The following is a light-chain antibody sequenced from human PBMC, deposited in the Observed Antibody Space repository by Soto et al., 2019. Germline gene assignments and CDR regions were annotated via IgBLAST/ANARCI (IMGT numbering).Light chain of an antibody. CDR3: QQYNSYPYS. J-gene: IGKJ3*01. V-gene: IGKV1-5*01. CDR2: DAS. CDR1: QNIDSW. Sequence: DIQVTQSPSTLSASVGDRVTISCRASQNIDSWLAWYQQKPGKAPKLLIYDASSLESGVPSRFSGSGSGTEFNLTISSLQPDDFATYYCQQYNSYPYSFGPGTKVDIK.